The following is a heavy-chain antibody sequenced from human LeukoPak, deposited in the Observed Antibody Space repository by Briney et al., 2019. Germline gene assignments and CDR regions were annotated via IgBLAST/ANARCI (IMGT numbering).Heavy chain of an antibody. CDR1: GGSISSYY. J-gene: IGHJ3*02. CDR2: IYYSGST. CDR3: ASSDPFSSSYAFDI. Sequence: SETLCLTCTVSGGSISSYYWSWIRQPPGKGLEWIGYIYYSGSTNYNPSLKSRVTISVDTSKNQFSLKLSSVIAADTAVYYCASSDPFSSSYAFDIWGQGTMVTVSS. V-gene: IGHV4-59*01. D-gene: IGHD6-13*01.